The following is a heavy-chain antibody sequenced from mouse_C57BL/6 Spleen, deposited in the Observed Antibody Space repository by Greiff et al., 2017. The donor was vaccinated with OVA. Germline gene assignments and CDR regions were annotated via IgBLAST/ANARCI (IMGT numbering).Heavy chain of an antibody. D-gene: IGHD1-1*01. J-gene: IGHJ4*01. CDR2: ISSGGDYI. V-gene: IGHV5-9-1*02. CDR1: GFTFSSYA. Sequence: EVQRVESGEGLVKPGGSLKLSCAASGFTFSSYAMSWVRQTPEKRLEWVAYISSGGDYIYYADTVKGRFTISRDHARNTLYLQMSSLKSEDTAMYYCTRGGPTRRAYAMDYWGQGTSVTVSS. CDR3: TRGGPTRRAYAMDY.